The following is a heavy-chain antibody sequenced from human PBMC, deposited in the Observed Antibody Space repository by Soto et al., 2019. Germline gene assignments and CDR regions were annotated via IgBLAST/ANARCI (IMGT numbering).Heavy chain of an antibody. CDR1: GFTFSSYG. D-gene: IGHD6-13*01. Sequence: GGSLRLSCAASGFTFSSYGMHWVRQAPGKGLEWVAVIWYDGSNKYYADSVKGRFTISRDNSKNTLYLQMNSLRAEDTAVYYCASRGSIAAAGTNYYYGMDVWGQGTTVTVSS. V-gene: IGHV3-33*01. CDR3: ASRGSIAAAGTNYYYGMDV. CDR2: IWYDGSNK. J-gene: IGHJ6*02.